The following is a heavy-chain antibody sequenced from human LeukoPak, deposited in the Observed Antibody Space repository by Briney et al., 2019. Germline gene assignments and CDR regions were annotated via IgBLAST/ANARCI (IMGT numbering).Heavy chain of an antibody. D-gene: IGHD2-15*01. J-gene: IGHJ3*02. CDR2: INWNGGST. V-gene: IGHV3-20*04. CDR1: GFTFDDYG. Sequence: GGSLRLSCAASGFTFDDYGMSWVRQAPGKGLEWVSGINWNGGSTGYADSVKGRFTISRDNAKNSLYLQMNSLRAEDTALYYCARDIVVVVAATPGDDAFDIWGRGTMVTVSS. CDR3: ARDIVVVVAATPGDDAFDI.